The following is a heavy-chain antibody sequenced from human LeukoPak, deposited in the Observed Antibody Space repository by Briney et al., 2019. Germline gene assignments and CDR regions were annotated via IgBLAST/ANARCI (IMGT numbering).Heavy chain of an antibody. J-gene: IGHJ4*02. V-gene: IGHV4-39*01. Sequence: SETLSLTCSVSGGSISSSSYSWGWIRQPPGKGLEWIGSIYYSGSTYYNPSLKSRVTISVDTSKNQFSLKLSSVTATDTAVYYCARGAYYYGSGKIFDYWGQGTLVTVSS. CDR3: ARGAYYYGSGKIFDY. D-gene: IGHD3-10*01. CDR2: IYYSGST. CDR1: GGSISSSSYS.